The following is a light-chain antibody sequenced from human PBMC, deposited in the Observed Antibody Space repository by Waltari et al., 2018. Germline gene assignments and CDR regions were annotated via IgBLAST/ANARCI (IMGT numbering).Light chain of an antibody. V-gene: IGLV2-14*03. CDR2: DVR. J-gene: IGLJ3*02. Sequence: QSALTQPASVSGSPGQSITISCTGTTADLRYYDYVSWYQQHLGKAPKLIIYDVRERPSGVSNRFSGSKSGNTASLTISGLQADDEADYYCSSHTTRSTWVFGGGTKLTVL. CDR3: SSHTTRSTWV. CDR1: TADLRYYDY.